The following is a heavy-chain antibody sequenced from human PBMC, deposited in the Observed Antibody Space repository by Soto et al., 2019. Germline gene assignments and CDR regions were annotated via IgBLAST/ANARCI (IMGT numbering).Heavy chain of an antibody. J-gene: IGHJ6*02. CDR3: ARDCSGGSCYPGMDV. V-gene: IGHV3-21*01. CDR2: ISSSGYI. Sequence: EVQLVESGGGLVQPGGSLRLSCAASGFNFNSYTINWVRQAPGKRLEWLSSISSSGYIFSTDSVRGRFTISRDNAKNAEYLQVNSLRAEDTAVYFWARDCSGGSCYPGMDVWGQGTTVTVSS. CDR1: GFNFNSYT. D-gene: IGHD2-15*01.